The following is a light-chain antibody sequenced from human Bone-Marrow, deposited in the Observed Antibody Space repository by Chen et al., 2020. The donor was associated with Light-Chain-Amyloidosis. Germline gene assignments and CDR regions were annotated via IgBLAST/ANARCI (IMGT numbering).Light chain of an antibody. CDR2: RND. CDR1: SSNIGSNS. V-gene: IGLV1-47*01. Sequence: CVLTQPCSASGTPGQTVTIACSRSSSNIGSNSVYWYQQLPGTAPKLLIYRNDQRPSGVPDRFSGSKSGTSASLAISGLRSEDEADYYCAAWDDSLSAWVFGGGTKLTVL. J-gene: IGLJ3*02. CDR3: AAWDDSLSAWV.